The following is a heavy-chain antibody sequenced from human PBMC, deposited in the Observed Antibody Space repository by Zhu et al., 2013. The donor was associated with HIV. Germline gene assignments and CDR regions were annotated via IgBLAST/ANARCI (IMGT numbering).Heavy chain of an antibody. CDR3: AREGGIAGTSSGMDV. CDR2: ISVYNGHT. D-gene: IGHD6-13*01. Sequence: QVQXVQSGAEVKKPGASLKVSCKASGYTFNSHGISWLRQAPGQGLEWLGWISVYNGHTNYAQKFQGRVTMTTDTSTTTAYMELRSLRPDDTAVYFCAREGGIAGTSSGMDVWGQGTTVTVS. J-gene: IGHJ6*02. CDR1: GYTFNSHG. V-gene: IGHV1-18*01.